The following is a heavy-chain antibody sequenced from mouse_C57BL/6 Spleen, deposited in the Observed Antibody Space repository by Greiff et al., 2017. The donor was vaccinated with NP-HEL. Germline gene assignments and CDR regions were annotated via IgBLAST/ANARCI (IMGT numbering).Heavy chain of an antibody. J-gene: IGHJ3*01. D-gene: IGHD2-3*01. V-gene: IGHV5-17*01. Sequence: EVHLVESGGGLVKPGGSLKLSCAASGFTFSDYGMHWVRQAPEKGLEWVAYISSGSSTIYYADTVKGRFTISRDNAKNTLFLQMTSLRSEDTAMYYCAREEDGYYAWFAYWGQGTLVTVSA. CDR3: AREEDGYYAWFAY. CDR1: GFTFSDYG. CDR2: ISSGSSTI.